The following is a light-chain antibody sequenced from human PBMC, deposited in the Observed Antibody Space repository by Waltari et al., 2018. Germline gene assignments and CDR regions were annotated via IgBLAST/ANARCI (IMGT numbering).Light chain of an antibody. V-gene: IGLV3-10*01. CDR3: YSKDTDGGSQGK. CDR2: DDN. Sequence: YDLTQPPSVSVSPGQTAAIPCSGDGLPKQYTFWYQQKSGQAPVLVMYDDNKRPSGIPGIFSGSSAGTVATLTITGAQVDDEADYYCYSKDTDGGSQGKIGGGTKLTVL. J-gene: IGLJ2*01. CDR1: GLPKQY.